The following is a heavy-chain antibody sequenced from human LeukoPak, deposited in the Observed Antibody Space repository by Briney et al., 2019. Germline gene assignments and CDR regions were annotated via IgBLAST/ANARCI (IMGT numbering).Heavy chain of an antibody. CDR1: GYTFTSYD. D-gene: IGHD5-18*01. V-gene: IGHV1-8*01. CDR2: MNPNSGNT. J-gene: IGHJ4*02. CDR3: ARALGGRTAMVTGSDY. Sequence: ASVTVSCKASGYTFTSYDINWVRQATGQRLEWMGWMNPNSGNTGYAQKFQGRVTMTRNTSISTAYMELSSLRSEDTAVYYCARALGGRTAMVTGSDYWGQGTLVTVSS.